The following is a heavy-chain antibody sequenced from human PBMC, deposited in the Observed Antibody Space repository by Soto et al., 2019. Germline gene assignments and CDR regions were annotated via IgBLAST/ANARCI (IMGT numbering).Heavy chain of an antibody. CDR3: ARSWYCSSGSCYSDD. Sequence: GASVKVSCKASGYTFTSYGISWVRQAPGQGLEWMGWISAYNGNTKNAENLQGRVTMTTDTSTSTAYMELRSLRSDDTAVYYCARSWYCSSGSCYSDDWGQGTRVTVSS. D-gene: IGHD2-15*01. J-gene: IGHJ4*02. CDR2: ISAYNGNT. V-gene: IGHV1-18*01. CDR1: GYTFTSYG.